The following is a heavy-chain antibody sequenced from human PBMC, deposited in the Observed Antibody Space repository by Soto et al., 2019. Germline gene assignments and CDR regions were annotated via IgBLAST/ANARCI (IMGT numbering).Heavy chain of an antibody. Sequence: ASVKVSCKASGYTFTIYDINWVRQATGQGLEWMGWMNPNTGNTGYAQKFQGRVTMTRNTSISTAYMELSSLRSEDTAVYYCARALSVTLKYCSGGSCYPRVYYYYYMDVWGKGTTVTVSS. CDR3: ARALSVTLKYCSGGSCYPRVYYYYYMDV. CDR1: GYTFTIYD. J-gene: IGHJ6*03. V-gene: IGHV1-8*01. CDR2: MNPNTGNT. D-gene: IGHD2-15*01.